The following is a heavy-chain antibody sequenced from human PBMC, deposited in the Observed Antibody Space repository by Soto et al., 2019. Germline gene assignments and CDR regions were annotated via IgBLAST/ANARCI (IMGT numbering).Heavy chain of an antibody. CDR1: GFTFSSYT. CDR3: ARHGVGDILTGQPDY. Sequence: PGGSLRLSCAASGFTFSSYTMSWVRQAPGKGLEWVSTISGSGSSTYSADSVKGRFTISRDNSKNTLYLQMNSLRVEDTAMYYCARHGVGDILTGQPDYWGQGTLVTVSS. CDR2: ISGSGSST. V-gene: IGHV3-23*01. D-gene: IGHD3-9*01. J-gene: IGHJ4*02.